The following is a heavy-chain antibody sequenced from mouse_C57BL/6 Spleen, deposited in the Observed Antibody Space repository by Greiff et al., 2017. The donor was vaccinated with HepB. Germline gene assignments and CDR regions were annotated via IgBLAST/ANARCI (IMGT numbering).Heavy chain of an antibody. D-gene: IGHD2-4*01. CDR2: IYPGDGDT. V-gene: IGHV1-82*01. J-gene: IGHJ4*01. CDR3: ARGDDYDYYAMDY. Sequence: VQLVESGPELVKPGASVKISCKASGYAFSSSWMNWVKQRPGKGLEWIGRIYPGDGDTNYNGKFKGKATLTADKSSSTAYMQLSSLTSEDSAVYFCARGDDYDYYAMDYWGQGTSVTVSS. CDR1: GYAFSSSW.